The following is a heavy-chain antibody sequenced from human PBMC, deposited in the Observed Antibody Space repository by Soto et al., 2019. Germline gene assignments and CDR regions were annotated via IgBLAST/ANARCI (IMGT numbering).Heavy chain of an antibody. CDR1: GYNFSTYW. D-gene: IGHD6-19*01. Sequence: ESLKISCKGFGYNFSTYWIGWVRQMPGQGLEWMGIIHPPDSDTRYSPSFQGQVTISADKSISTAYLQWSSLKASDTAMYYCVRGWDSNFWGQGTLVTVSS. V-gene: IGHV5-51*01. CDR2: IHPPDSDT. J-gene: IGHJ4*02. CDR3: VRGWDSNF.